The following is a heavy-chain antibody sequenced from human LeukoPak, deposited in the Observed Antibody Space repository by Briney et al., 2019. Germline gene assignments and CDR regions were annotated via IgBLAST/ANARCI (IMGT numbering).Heavy chain of an antibody. Sequence: SVKVSCKASGGTFSSYAISWVRQAPGQGLEWMGGIIPIFGTANYAQKFQGRVTITTDESTSTAYMELSSLRAEDTAVYYCAREGSDKVRGSSLGYDYWGQGTLVTVSS. CDR2: IIPIFGTA. CDR3: AREGSDKVRGSSLGYDY. V-gene: IGHV1-69*05. J-gene: IGHJ4*02. D-gene: IGHD3-10*01. CDR1: GGTFSSYA.